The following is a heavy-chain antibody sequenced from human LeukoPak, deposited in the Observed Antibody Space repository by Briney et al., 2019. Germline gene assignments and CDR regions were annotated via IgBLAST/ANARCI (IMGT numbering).Heavy chain of an antibody. J-gene: IGHJ4*02. CDR3: ASSGPYGSGSYLTY. CDR1: GGSITSYY. CDR2: IYTSGST. Sequence: SEALSLTCTVSGGSITSYYWSWIRQPAGKGLEWIGCIYTSGSTKYNPSLKSRVTMSVDTSKNQFSLKLSSVTAADTAVYYCASSGPYGSGSYLTYWGQGTLVTVSS. V-gene: IGHV4-4*07. D-gene: IGHD3-10*01.